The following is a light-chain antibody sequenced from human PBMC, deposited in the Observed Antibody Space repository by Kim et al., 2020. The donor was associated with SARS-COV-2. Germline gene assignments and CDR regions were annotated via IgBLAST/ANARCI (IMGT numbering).Light chain of an antibody. V-gene: IGLV3-21*04. CDR3: QVWDSSSDHVV. CDR2: YDS. Sequence: PGKTARSTCGGNNTGSKGVTGYKTKQGQDPGLHIYYDSDRRSGIPERFSGSNSGNTATLTISRVEAGDEADYYCQVWDSSSDHVVFGGGTQLTVL. CDR1: NTGSKG. J-gene: IGLJ2*01.